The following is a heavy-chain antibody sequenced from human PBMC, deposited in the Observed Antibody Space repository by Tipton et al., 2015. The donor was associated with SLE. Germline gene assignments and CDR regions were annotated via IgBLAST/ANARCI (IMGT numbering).Heavy chain of an antibody. CDR2: IYYTGST. V-gene: IGHV4-39*01. Sequence: TLSLTCTVSGDFIINNNYYWGWIRQPPGKGLEWIGSIYYTGSTHYNPSLKSRVTMSVDTSKNQFSLKLSSVTAADTAVYYCVRGIRFFDYWGQGTVVTVAS. D-gene: IGHD2-21*01. CDR1: GDFIINNNYY. J-gene: IGHJ4*02. CDR3: VRGIRFFDY.